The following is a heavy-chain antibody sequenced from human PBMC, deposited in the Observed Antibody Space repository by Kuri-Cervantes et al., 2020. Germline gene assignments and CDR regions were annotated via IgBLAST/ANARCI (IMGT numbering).Heavy chain of an antibody. D-gene: IGHD6-13*01. J-gene: IGHJ6*02. CDR2: IYYSGST. V-gene: IGHV4-39*07. Sequence: SETLSLTCTVPGGSISSSSYYWGWIRQPPGKGLEWIGSIYYSGSTYYNPSLKSRVTISVDTSKNQFSLKLSSVTAADTAVYYCARDLQSRAEYYYYYGMDVWGQGTTVTVSS. CDR3: ARDLQSRAEYYYYYGMDV. CDR1: GGSISSSSYY.